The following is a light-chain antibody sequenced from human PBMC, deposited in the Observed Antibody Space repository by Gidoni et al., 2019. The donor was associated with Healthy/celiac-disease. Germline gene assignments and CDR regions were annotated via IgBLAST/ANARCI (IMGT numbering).Light chain of an antibody. CDR2: AAS. Sequence: GDRVTITCRASQSISSYLNWYQQKPGKAPKLLIYAASSLQSGVPSRFSGSGSGTDFTLTISSLQPEDFATYYCQQSYSTPLTFGGGTKVEIK. V-gene: IGKV1-39*01. CDR3: QQSYSTPLT. CDR1: QSISSY. J-gene: IGKJ4*01.